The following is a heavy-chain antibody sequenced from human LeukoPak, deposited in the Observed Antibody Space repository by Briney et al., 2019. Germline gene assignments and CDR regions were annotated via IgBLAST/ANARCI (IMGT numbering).Heavy chain of an antibody. Sequence: PGGSLRLSCAASGFTVGNTYMSWVRQAPGKGLEWVSVIHDGGTTYYAASVEGRFTIARDNSRNTLSLQMNSLTTEDTVVYYCARIGSPGVAYYGMDVWGQGTTVTVSS. CDR3: ARIGSPGVAYYGMDV. J-gene: IGHJ6*02. CDR1: GFTVGNTY. V-gene: IGHV3-66*02. D-gene: IGHD3-3*01. CDR2: IHDGGTT.